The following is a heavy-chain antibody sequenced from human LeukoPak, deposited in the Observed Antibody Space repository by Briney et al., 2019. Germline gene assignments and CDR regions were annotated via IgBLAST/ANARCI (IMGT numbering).Heavy chain of an antibody. J-gene: IGHJ6*03. CDR2: ISWNSGSI. Sequence: SGRSLRLSCAASGFTFDDYAMHWVRQAPGRGLEWVSGISWNSGSIGYADSVKGRFTISRDNAKNSLYLQMSSLRAEDTALYYCAKAEEQWLENYYYYYMDVWGKGTTVTVSS. D-gene: IGHD6-19*01. CDR1: GFTFDDYA. CDR3: AKAEEQWLENYYYYYMDV. V-gene: IGHV3-9*01.